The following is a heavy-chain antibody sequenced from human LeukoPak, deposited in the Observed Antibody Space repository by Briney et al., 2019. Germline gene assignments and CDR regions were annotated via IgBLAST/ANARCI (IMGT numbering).Heavy chain of an antibody. V-gene: IGHV2-5*02. J-gene: IGHJ4*02. CDR1: GFSLSTSGVG. Sequence: SGPTLVNPTQTLTLTCTFSGFSLSTSGVGVGWIRQPPGKALEWLSLIYWDDDKRHSPSLKSRLTITKDTSKNQVVLTMTNMDPVDTATYYCAHGYDFWSGSLWGGYFDYWGQGTLVTVSS. D-gene: IGHD3-3*01. CDR2: IYWDDDK. CDR3: AHGYDFWSGSLWGGYFDY.